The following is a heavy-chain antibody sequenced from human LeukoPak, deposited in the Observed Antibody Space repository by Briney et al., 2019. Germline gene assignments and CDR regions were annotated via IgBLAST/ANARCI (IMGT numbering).Heavy chain of an antibody. CDR2: INHSGST. J-gene: IGHJ4*02. V-gene: IGHV4-34*01. D-gene: IGHD6-13*01. CDR1: GGSFSGYY. Sequence: PSETLSLTCAVYGGSFSGYYWSWIRQPPGKGLEWIGEINHSGSTNYNPSLKSRVTISVDTSKNQFSLKLSSGTAADTAVYYGAMDSSSKSYVYWGQGTLVTVSS. CDR3: AMDSSSKSYVY.